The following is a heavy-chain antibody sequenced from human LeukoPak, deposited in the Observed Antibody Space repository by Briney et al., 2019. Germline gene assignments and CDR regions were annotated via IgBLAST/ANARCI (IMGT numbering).Heavy chain of an antibody. Sequence: SETLSLTCTVSGGSISSYYWSWIRQPPGKGLEWIGYIYTSGSTNYNPSLKSRVTISVDTSKNQFTLKLSSVTAADTAVYYCARRYHSNYNNWFDPWGQGTLVTVSP. CDR3: ARRYHSNYNNWFDP. J-gene: IGHJ5*02. V-gene: IGHV4-4*09. CDR2: IYTSGST. D-gene: IGHD4-11*01. CDR1: GGSISSYY.